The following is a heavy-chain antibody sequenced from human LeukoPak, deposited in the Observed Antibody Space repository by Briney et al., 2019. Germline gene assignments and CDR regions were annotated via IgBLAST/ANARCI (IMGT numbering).Heavy chain of an antibody. Sequence: SETLSLTCTVSGGPISSSPYYWGWIRQPPGKGLEWIGSISYSGSTFYNPSLKSRLTISVDTSKNQFSLRLSSLTAADTAVFYCARLSPYLGSGSSAFPDDFWGQGTLVTVSS. V-gene: IGHV4-39*01. CDR2: ISYSGST. CDR1: GGPISSSPYY. J-gene: IGHJ4*02. CDR3: ARLSPYLGSGSSAFPDDF. D-gene: IGHD3-10*01.